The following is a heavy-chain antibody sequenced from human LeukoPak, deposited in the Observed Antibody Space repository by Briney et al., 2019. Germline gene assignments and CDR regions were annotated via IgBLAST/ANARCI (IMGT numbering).Heavy chain of an antibody. CDR2: TYYRSKWYH. J-gene: IGHJ4*02. CDR1: GDSVSSDTVA. D-gene: IGHD5-12*01. V-gene: IGHV6-1*01. Sequence: QSQTLSLTCAISGDSVSSDTVAWNWIRQSPSRGLEWLGRTYYRSKWYHVYAMSVKSRITINADTSKNQVSLQLNSVTHEDTAVYYCARGGYDLFDYWGQGTLVTVSS. CDR3: ARGGYDLFDY.